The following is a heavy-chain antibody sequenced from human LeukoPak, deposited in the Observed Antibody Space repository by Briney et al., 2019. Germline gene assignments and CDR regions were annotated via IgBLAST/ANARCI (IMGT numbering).Heavy chain of an antibody. CDR3: GRGKYSNGWYYFDY. D-gene: IGHD6-19*01. J-gene: IGHJ4*02. CDR1: GFTFNSYG. V-gene: IGHV3-33*08. CDR2: IWYEGSNK. Sequence: PGGSLRLSCAASGFTFNSYGMHWVRQAPGKGLECVALIWYEGSNKYYADSVKGRFTISRDNSKNTLYLEMNSLRAEDTAVYYCGRGKYSNGWYYFDYWGQGTLVTVSS.